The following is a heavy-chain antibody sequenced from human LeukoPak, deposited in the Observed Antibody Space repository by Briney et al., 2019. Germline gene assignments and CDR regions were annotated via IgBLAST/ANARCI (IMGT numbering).Heavy chain of an antibody. CDR2: IYYSGST. J-gene: IGHJ4*02. V-gene: IGHV4-39*01. CDR1: GGSISSSDYY. CDR3: ARHVVSTYGRPLDY. D-gene: IGHD2-2*01. Sequence: SETLSLTCTVSGGSISSSDYYWGWIRQPPGKGLEWIGSIYYSGSTYYNPSLRSRVTISVDTSKNQFSLKLSSVTAADTAVYRCARHVVSTYGRPLDYWGQGTLVTVSS.